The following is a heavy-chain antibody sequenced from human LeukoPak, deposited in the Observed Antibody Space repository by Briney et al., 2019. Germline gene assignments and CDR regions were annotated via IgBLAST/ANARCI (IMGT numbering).Heavy chain of an antibody. D-gene: IGHD1-26*01. Sequence: GESLKISCRASGYNFADYWIGWVRQTPDKGLEWMGIIYPADSDTKYNPSFQGRVTFSADKSNNTAYLQWSSLEASDTAIYFCAKRGGSPHSYSNWFAPWGQGTLVTVTS. CDR3: AKRGGSPHSYSNWFAP. J-gene: IGHJ5*02. V-gene: IGHV5-51*01. CDR1: GYNFADYW. CDR2: IYPADSDT.